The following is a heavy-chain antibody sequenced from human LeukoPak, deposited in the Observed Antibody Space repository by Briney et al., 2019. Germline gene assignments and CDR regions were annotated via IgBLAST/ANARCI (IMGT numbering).Heavy chain of an antibody. CDR2: TYYRSKWYN. V-gene: IGHV6-1*01. CDR3: ARDRGRGWHEYYFDY. J-gene: IGHJ4*02. CDR1: GDSFSSTTTA. D-gene: IGHD6-19*01. Sequence: SQTLSLTCAISGDSFSSTTTAWNWIRQSPSRGLEWLGRTYYRSKWYNDYAVSVKSRITINPDTSKNQFSLQLNSVTPEDTAVYYCARDRGRGWHEYYFDYWGQGTLVTVSS.